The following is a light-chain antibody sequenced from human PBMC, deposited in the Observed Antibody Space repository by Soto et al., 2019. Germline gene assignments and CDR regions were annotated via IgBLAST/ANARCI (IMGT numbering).Light chain of an antibody. Sequence: QSVLTQPPSASGTPGQRVTNSCSGSSSNIGSNTVNWYQQLPGTAPKLLIYSNNQRPSGVPDRFSGSKSGTSASLAISGLQSEDEADYYCAAWDDSLNGLVFGGGTKVTVL. CDR3: AAWDDSLNGLV. CDR2: SNN. J-gene: IGLJ3*02. V-gene: IGLV1-44*01. CDR1: SSNIGSNT.